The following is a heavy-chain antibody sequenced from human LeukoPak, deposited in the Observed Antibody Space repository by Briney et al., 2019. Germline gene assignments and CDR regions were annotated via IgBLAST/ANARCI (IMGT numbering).Heavy chain of an antibody. CDR3: ARIRDGYNRLAYYFDY. Sequence: SETLSLTCTVSGGSISSYYWSWIRQPAGKGLEWIGRIYTSGSTNYNPSLKSRVTMSADTSKNQFSLKLSSVTAADTAVYYCARIRDGYNRLAYYFDYWGQGTLVTVSS. CDR1: GGSISSYY. CDR2: IYTSGST. J-gene: IGHJ4*02. D-gene: IGHD5-24*01. V-gene: IGHV4-4*07.